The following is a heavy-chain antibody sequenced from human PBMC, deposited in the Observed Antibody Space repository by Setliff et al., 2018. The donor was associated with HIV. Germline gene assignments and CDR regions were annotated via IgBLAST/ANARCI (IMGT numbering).Heavy chain of an antibody. V-gene: IGHV4-59*11. CDR1: GGSISSHY. Sequence: PSETLSLTCTVSGGSISSHYWSWIRQPPGKGLEWIGYIYYSGSPNYNPSLQSRVTISVDASRNQFYLKLSPVTAADTAVYYCARLHYDSRGYYHPYWGQGTLVTVSS. D-gene: IGHD3-22*01. J-gene: IGHJ4*02. CDR3: ARLHYDSRGYYHPY. CDR2: IYYSGSP.